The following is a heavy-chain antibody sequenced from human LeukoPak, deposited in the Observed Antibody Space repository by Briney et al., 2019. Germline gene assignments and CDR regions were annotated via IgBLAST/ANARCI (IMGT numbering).Heavy chain of an antibody. CDR1: GGSINSYY. Sequence: SETLSLTCTVSGGSINSYYWNWIRQPPGKGLEWIGPIYNSGSTNYNPSLKSRVTISIDTSKNRFSLKLSSVTAADTAVYYCARGGSRSYTSCTLDYWGQGSLVTVSS. CDR3: ARGGSRSYTSCTLDY. J-gene: IGHJ4*02. D-gene: IGHD2-2*01. V-gene: IGHV4-59*01. CDR2: IYNSGST.